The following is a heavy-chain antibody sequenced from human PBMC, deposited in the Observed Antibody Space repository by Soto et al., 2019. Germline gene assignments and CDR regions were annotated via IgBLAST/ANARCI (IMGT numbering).Heavy chain of an antibody. J-gene: IGHJ4*02. CDR2: INWNGGST. CDR3: ARTSYGDYTSPSDY. D-gene: IGHD4-17*01. CDR1: GFTFDDYG. V-gene: IGHV3-20*01. Sequence: AGGSLRLSCAASGFTFDDYGMSWVRQAPGKGLEWVSGINWNGGSTGYADSVEGRFTISRDNAKNSLYLQMNSLRAEDTALYHCARTSYGDYTSPSDYWGQGTLVTVSS.